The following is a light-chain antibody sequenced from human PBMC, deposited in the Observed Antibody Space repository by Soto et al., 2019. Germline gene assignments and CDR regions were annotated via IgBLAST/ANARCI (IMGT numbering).Light chain of an antibody. CDR2: GAS. J-gene: IGKJ5*01. V-gene: IGKV3-20*01. Sequence: EIVLTQSPGTLSLSPGERATLSCRASQSVSSNYLVWYQQKPGQAPRLLSYGASIRATGIPDRFSGSGSETDFTLTISRLEPGDFALYYCQQYGSSAPITFGQGTRLEIK. CDR3: QQYGSSAPIT. CDR1: QSVSSNY.